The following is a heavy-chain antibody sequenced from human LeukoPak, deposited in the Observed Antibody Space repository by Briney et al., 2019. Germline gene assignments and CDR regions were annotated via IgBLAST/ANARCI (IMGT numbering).Heavy chain of an antibody. CDR3: ARSRYGDLYFDF. D-gene: IGHD4-17*01. Sequence: SGTLSLTCTVSGGSISSGTYYWTWIRQPAGKGLEWIGRIFTTGSTNYNPSLKSRVTISVDTSKNQFSLKLISVTAADTAVYFCARSRYGDLYFDFWGQGTLVTVSS. CDR2: IFTTGST. V-gene: IGHV4-61*02. CDR1: GGSISSGTYY. J-gene: IGHJ4*02.